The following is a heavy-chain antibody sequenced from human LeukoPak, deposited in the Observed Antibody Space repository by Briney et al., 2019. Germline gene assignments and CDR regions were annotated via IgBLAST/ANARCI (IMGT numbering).Heavy chain of an antibody. CDR1: GGSISSYY. D-gene: IGHD3-22*01. CDR2: IYYSGST. CDR3: ARTIWYYYDSSGYRVADYFDY. V-gene: IGHV4-59*01. Sequence: SETLSLTCTVSGGSISSYYWSWIRQPPGKGVEWIGYIYYSGSTNYNPSLKSRVTISVDTSKNQFSLKLSSVTAADTAVYYCARTIWYYYDSSGYRVADYFDYWGQGTLVTVSS. J-gene: IGHJ4*02.